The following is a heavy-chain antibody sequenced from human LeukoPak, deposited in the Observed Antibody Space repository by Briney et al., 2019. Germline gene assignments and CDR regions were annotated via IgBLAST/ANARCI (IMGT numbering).Heavy chain of an antibody. CDR3: GRGRVSSSTWYSTYYYYFYMDV. CDR2: VYYTDKT. V-gene: IGHV4-59*01. D-gene: IGHD1-1*01. Sequence: SETLSLTCTVSNDCFRNYYWTWLRQSPGKALEWIGYVYYTDKTHYNPSLKSRVFISADTSQNQFSLRLSSVTAADTAVYFCGRGRVSSSTWYSTYYYYFYMDVWGKGTTVTVSS. CDR1: NDCFRNYY. J-gene: IGHJ6*03.